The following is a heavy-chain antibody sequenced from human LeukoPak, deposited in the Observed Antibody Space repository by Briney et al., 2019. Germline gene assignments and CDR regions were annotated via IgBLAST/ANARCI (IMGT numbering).Heavy chain of an antibody. J-gene: IGHJ4*02. CDR2: MNPNSGNT. D-gene: IGHD6-13*01. CDR1: GYTFTSYD. Sequence: ASVKVSCKASGYTFTSYDINWVRQATGQGLEWMGWMNPNSGNTGYAQKFQGRVTMTRNTSISTAYMELSSLRSEDTAVYYCARAEGAAAGYTNWGQGTLVTVPS. V-gene: IGHV1-8*01. CDR3: ARAEGAAAGYTN.